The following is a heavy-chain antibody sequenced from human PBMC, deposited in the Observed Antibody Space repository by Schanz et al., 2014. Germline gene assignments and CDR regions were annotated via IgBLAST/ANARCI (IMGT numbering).Heavy chain of an antibody. V-gene: IGHV3-23*01. D-gene: IGHD3-10*01. CDR3: TADLWFGAVWGVW. J-gene: IGHJ4*02. Sequence: EVHLLESGGGLVQPGGSLRLSCAASGFTFSSYAMSWVRQAPGKGLEWVSAISGSGGSTYYADSVKGRFTISRDNSKNTLYLQRNSLHTEDAAVYYCTADLWFGAVWGVWWGQGTLVTVSS. CDR2: ISGSGGST. CDR1: GFTFSSYA.